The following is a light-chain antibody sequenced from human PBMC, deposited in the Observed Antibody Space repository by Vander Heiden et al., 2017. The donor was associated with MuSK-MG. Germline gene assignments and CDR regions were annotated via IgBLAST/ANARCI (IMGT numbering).Light chain of an antibody. Sequence: EIVLTQSPGTLSLSPGERATLSCRASQSVSKLAWYQQKRGQAPRLLIYGASTRATGVADRFSGSGSGTDFTLTISMLDPEDFAVYYCQQYGSSALTFGGGTKVEIK. J-gene: IGKJ4*01. CDR3: QQYGSSALT. CDR1: QSVSK. V-gene: IGKV3-20*01. CDR2: GAS.